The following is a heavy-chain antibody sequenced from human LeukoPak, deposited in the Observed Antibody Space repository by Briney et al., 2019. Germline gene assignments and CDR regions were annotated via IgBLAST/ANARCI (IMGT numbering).Heavy chain of an antibody. Sequence: GASVKVSCKASGYTFTNYAFSWVRQAPGQGLQWMGWISAYNGNTNYAQKLQGRVTMTTDTSTSTVYMELRSLRSDDTAVYYCARAGPLGDAFDIWGQGTMVTASS. J-gene: IGHJ3*02. CDR2: ISAYNGNT. V-gene: IGHV1-18*01. D-gene: IGHD3-16*01. CDR1: GYTFTNYA. CDR3: ARAGPLGDAFDI.